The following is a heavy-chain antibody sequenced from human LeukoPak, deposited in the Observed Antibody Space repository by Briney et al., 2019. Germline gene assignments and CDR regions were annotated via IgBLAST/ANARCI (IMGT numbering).Heavy chain of an antibody. Sequence: GGSLRLSCAVSGFSFSDYYMSWIRQPPGKGLEWVSYISGSSTKTNYADSVKGRFTISRDNAKNSLYLQMDSLRVEDTAIYYCARDAMYNSRDGRVHWGQGTLVTVSS. J-gene: IGHJ4*02. CDR1: GFSFSDYY. V-gene: IGHV3-11*06. D-gene: IGHD3-22*01. CDR2: ISGSSTKT. CDR3: ARDAMYNSRDGRVH.